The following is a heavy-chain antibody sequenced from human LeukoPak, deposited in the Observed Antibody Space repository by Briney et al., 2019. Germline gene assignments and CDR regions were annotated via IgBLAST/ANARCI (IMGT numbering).Heavy chain of an antibody. D-gene: IGHD2-15*01. CDR2: ISYDGRNK. CDR3: ARDGYCSGGSCYRAFDI. Sequence: PGRSLRLSCAASGFTFSIYDMHCVRQAPGRGLEWGAFISYDGRNKYYADSEKGSLTLSRDNSKYTLFLQMNSLRAEDTAVYYCARDGYCSGGSCYRAFDIWGQGTMVTVSS. CDR1: GFTFSIYD. J-gene: IGHJ3*02. V-gene: IGHV3-30*04.